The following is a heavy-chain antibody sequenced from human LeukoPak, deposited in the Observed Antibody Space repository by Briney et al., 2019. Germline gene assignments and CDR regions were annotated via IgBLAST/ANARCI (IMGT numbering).Heavy chain of an antibody. J-gene: IGHJ4*02. CDR3: VRLAAYSADY. CDR1: GYSFTTYW. Sequence: GESLKISCKGSGYSFTTYWIGWVRQMPGKGLEWMGIINPADSDTRYSPSFQGQVTISADKSVSTAYLQWTGLKASDTATYYCVRLAAYSADYWGQGTLVTVSS. CDR2: INPADSDT. V-gene: IGHV5-51*01. D-gene: IGHD2-15*01.